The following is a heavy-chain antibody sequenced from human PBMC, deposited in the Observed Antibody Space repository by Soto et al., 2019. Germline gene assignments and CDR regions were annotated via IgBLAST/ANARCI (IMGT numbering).Heavy chain of an antibody. Sequence: SETLSLTCTVSGGSINPYYWSWIRQPPGKEMQWIGYIFHSGSTNYNPSLKSRVAMSVDTSENQFSLKLTSVTAADTAVYYCARHPSASGDYFDYWGQGTLVTVS. CDR1: GGSINPYY. CDR3: ARHPSASGDYFDY. D-gene: IGHD6-25*01. CDR2: IFHSGST. J-gene: IGHJ4*02. V-gene: IGHV4-59*08.